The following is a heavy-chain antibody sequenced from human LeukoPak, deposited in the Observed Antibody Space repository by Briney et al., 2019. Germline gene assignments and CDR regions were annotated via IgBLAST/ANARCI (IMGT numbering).Heavy chain of an antibody. CDR2: INSDGSST. V-gene: IGHV3-74*01. CDR3: AREWYSNTWYTLDH. J-gene: IGHJ4*02. Sequence: GGSLRLSCAASGFTFSSSWMHWVRQAPGQGLVWVSRINSDGSSTGYADSVKGRFTISRDNAKSTLYLQVNSLRGEDTAVYYCAREWYSNTWYTLDHWGQGTLVTVSS. D-gene: IGHD6-13*01. CDR1: GFTFSSSW.